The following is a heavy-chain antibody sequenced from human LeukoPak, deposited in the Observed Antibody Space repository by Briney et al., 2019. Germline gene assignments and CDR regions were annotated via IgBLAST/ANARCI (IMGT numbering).Heavy chain of an antibody. Sequence: PGGSLRLSCAASGFTFSTYWMSWVRQAPGEGLGWVANIKQGGSEKYYVDSVQGRFTISRDNAKNSLYLQINSLRAEDTAVYFCARGSGYDLRHFDYWGQGTLVTVSS. CDR3: ARGSGYDLRHFDY. V-gene: IGHV3-7*01. J-gene: IGHJ4*02. CDR2: IKQGGSEK. D-gene: IGHD3-22*01. CDR1: GFTFSTYW.